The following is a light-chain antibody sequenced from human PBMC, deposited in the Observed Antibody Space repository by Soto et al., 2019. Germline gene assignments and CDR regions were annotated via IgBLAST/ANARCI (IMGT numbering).Light chain of an antibody. J-gene: IGKJ5*01. Sequence: EIVLTQSPGTLSLSPGERATLSCSASQSVSSSHLAWYQQKPGQAPRLLIYGASNRATGIPDRFSGSGSGTDFIFTNSRLEPEDFAVYYCQQYCSSPRTFGQGTRLEIK. CDR1: QSVSSSH. V-gene: IGKV3-20*01. CDR2: GAS. CDR3: QQYCSSPRT.